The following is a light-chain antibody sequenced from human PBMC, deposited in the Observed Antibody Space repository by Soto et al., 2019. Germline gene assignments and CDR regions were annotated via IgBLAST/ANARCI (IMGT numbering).Light chain of an antibody. Sequence: EIRLTQSPGTLSLSTGERATLSCRAIQSVSSNFLAWYQEKPGQAPRLLIHGASTRATGIPARFSGSGSGTEFTLTISSLQSEDFAVYYCQQYNSWSPITFGQGTRLEIK. V-gene: IGKV3-15*01. CDR2: GAS. CDR3: QQYNSWSPIT. J-gene: IGKJ5*01. CDR1: QSVSSN.